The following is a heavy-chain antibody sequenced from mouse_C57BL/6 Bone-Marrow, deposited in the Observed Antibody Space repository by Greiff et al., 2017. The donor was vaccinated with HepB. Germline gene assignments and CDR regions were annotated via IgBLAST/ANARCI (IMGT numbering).Heavy chain of an antibody. D-gene: IGHD1-1*01. V-gene: IGHV1-55*01. CDR2: IYPGSGST. Sequence: VQLQQPGAELVKPGASVKMSCKASGYTFTSYWITWVKQRPGQGLEWIGDIYPGSGSTNYNEKFKSKATLTVDTSSSTAYMQLSSLTSEDSAVYYCARGGITTVVAGDWYFDVWGTGTTVTVSS. CDR1: GYTFTSYW. CDR3: ARGGITTVVAGDWYFDV. J-gene: IGHJ1*03.